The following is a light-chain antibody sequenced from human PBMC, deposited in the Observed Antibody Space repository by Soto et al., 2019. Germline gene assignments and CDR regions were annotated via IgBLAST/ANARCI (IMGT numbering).Light chain of an antibody. CDR3: QQRHMWPIT. J-gene: IGKJ5*01. CDR1: QSVSSY. V-gene: IGKV3-11*01. CDR2: GAS. Sequence: EIVMTQSPSTLSLSPAERATLSCGASQSVSSYLAWYQQKPGQAPRPLMYGASSRATGIPPRFSGSGSGTDFTLTISSLEPEDSAVYYCQQRHMWPITFGQGTRLEI.